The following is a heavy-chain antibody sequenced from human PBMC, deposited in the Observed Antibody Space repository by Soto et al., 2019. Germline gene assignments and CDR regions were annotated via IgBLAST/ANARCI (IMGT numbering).Heavy chain of an antibody. CDR1: GFTFNTFG. V-gene: IGHV3-30*18. CDR2: ISYDGSDK. Sequence: QEQLVESGGGVVLPGRSLRLSCGASGFTFNTFGMHWVRQAPGKGLEWVAVISYDGSDKFYSDSVRGRFTISRDNSMNTLYLQMNSLRTEDTAVYYCAKSPNFYCSSYHCYKYYFDYWGQGTLVTVSS. CDR3: AKSPNFYCSSYHCYKYYFDY. D-gene: IGHD2-2*01. J-gene: IGHJ4*02.